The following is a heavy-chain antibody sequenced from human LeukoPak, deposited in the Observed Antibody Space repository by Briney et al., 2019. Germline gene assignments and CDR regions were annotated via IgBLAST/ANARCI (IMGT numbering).Heavy chain of an antibody. CDR1: GGSISSYY. D-gene: IGHD6-13*01. CDR2: IYYSGST. J-gene: IGHJ3*02. V-gene: IGHV4-59*01. CDR3: ARVATDFIAAAGTDDAFDI. Sequence: SETLSLTCTVSGGSISSYYWSWIRQPPGKGLEWIGYIYYSGSTNYNPSLKSRVTISVDTSKNQFSLKLSSVTAADTAVYYCARVATDFIAAAGTDDAFDIWGQGTMVTVSS.